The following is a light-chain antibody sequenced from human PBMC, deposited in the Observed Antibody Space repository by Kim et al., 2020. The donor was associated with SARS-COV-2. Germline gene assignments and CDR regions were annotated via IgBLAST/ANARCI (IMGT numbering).Light chain of an antibody. CDR3: GTWDVVLRVGI. J-gene: IGLJ2*01. Sequence: GQNVSITCARSSSNIRSHHVSWYLQLPRTVPKHLIYDSGKRPSGIPDRFSGSESGTSATLGNSGLQTGDEADYCCGTWDVVLRVGIFGGGTQLTVL. CDR2: DSG. V-gene: IGLV1-51*01. CDR1: SSNIRSHH.